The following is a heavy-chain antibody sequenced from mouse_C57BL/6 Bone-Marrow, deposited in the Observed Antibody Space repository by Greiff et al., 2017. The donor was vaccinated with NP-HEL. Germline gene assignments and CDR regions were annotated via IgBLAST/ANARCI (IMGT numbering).Heavy chain of an antibody. CDR2: ISDGGSYT. D-gene: IGHD1-1*01. Sequence: EVMLVESGGGLVKPGGSLKLSCAASGFTFSSYAMSWVRQTPEKRLEWVATISDGGSYTYYPDNLKGRFTISRDNAKNKLYLQMSHLKSEDTAMYYWARDARYGSRSWFAYWGQGTLVTVSA. CDR3: ARDARYGSRSWFAY. J-gene: IGHJ3*01. CDR1: GFTFSSYA. V-gene: IGHV5-4*01.